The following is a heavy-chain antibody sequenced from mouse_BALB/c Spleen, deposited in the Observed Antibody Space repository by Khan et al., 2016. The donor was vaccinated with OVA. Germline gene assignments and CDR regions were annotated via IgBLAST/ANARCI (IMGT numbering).Heavy chain of an antibody. CDR3: ATSYFYGYYFDY. CDR2: ISGDSNTI. V-gene: IGHV5-17*02. Sequence: EVQLVESGGDLVQPGGSRKLSCAASGFTFSSYGMHWVRQAPEKGLEWVAYISGDSNTIYYADTVKGRFTISRDNPRNTLFLQMTSLMSEDTARYYCATSYFYGYYFDYWGRGTTLTVSS. CDR1: GFTFSSYG. J-gene: IGHJ2*01. D-gene: IGHD1-1*01.